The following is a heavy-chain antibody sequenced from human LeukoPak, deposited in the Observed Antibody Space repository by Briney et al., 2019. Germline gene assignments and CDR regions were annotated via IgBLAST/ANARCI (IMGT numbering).Heavy chain of an antibody. D-gene: IGHD4-17*01. CDR1: GYTLTELS. CDR3: ATVYGMTTVTTSDNAFDI. J-gene: IGHJ3*02. CDR2: FDPEDGET. Sequence: ASVKVSCKVSGYTLTELSMHWVRQAPGKGLEWMGGFDPEDGETIYAQKFQGRVTMTEDTSTDTAYMELSSLRSEDTAVYYCATVYGMTTVTTSDNAFDIWGQGTMVTVSS. V-gene: IGHV1-24*01.